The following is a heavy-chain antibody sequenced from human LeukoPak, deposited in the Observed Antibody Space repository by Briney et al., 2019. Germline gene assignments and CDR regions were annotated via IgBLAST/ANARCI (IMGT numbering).Heavy chain of an antibody. Sequence: GGSLRLPCEASGFTLSNYAMIWVRQTPGKGLEWVSAIFATGRATQYADSVKGRFTISRDNSKNTLSLQMNSLRVEDTAVYYCARDPNGDYIGAFDFRGQGTMVTVSS. CDR3: ARDPNGDYIGAFDF. CDR2: IFATGRAT. CDR1: GFTLSNYA. D-gene: IGHD4-17*01. V-gene: IGHV3-23*01. J-gene: IGHJ3*01.